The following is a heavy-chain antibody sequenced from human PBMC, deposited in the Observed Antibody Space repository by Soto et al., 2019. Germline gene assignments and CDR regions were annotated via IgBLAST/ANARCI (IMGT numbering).Heavy chain of an antibody. J-gene: IGHJ6*02. CDR1: GASISSSNW. V-gene: IGHV4-4*02. CDR3: ARHYYYANHYYYAMHV. D-gene: IGHD3-22*01. Sequence: SETLSLTCAVSGASISSSNWWSWVRHPPGKGLEWIGDIYHDGSTNRNPSLKSRATISVDKSKNQFSLRLTSVTAADTAVYYCARHYYYANHYYYAMHVWGQGTTVTVSS. CDR2: IYHDGST.